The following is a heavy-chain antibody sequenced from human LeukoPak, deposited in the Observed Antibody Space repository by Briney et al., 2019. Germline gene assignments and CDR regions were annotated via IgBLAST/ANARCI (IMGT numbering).Heavy chain of an antibody. CDR1: GGSISDYF. CDR2: VYNSGNT. Sequence: SETLSLTCTVSGGSISDYFWSWIRQPPGKGLEWIGYVYNSGNTNYNPSLKSRVTISVDTSKNQFSLKLSSVTAADTAVYYCARRGYYMDVWGKGITVAVSS. J-gene: IGHJ6*03. CDR3: ARRGYYMDV. V-gene: IGHV4-59*01.